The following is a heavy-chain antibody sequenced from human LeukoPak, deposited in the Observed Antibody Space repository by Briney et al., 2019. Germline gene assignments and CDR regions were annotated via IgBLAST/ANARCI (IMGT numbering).Heavy chain of an antibody. CDR3: ARVAAAGHFDY. CDR1: GFTFSSYD. V-gene: IGHV3-13*05. J-gene: IGHJ4*02. CDR2: IGTAGDP. D-gene: IGHD6-13*01. Sequence: GGSLRLSCAASGFTFSSYDMHWVRQATGKGLEWVSAIGTAGDPYYPGSVKGRFTVSRENAKNSLYLQVNSLRAGDTAVYYCARVAAAGHFDYWGQGTLVTVSS.